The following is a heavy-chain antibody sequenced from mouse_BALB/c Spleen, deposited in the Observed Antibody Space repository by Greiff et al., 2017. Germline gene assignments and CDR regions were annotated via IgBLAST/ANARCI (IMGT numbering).Heavy chain of an antibody. CDR1: GFNIKDTY. CDR2: IDPANGNT. Sequence: EVQLQQSGAELVKPGASVKLSCTASGFNIKDTYMHWVKQRPEQGLEWIGRIDPANGNTKYDPKFQGKATITADTSSNTAYLQLSSLTSEDTAVYYCATYGSSYYYAMDYWGQGTSGTVSS. D-gene: IGHD1-1*01. V-gene: IGHV14-3*02. CDR3: ATYGSSYYYAMDY. J-gene: IGHJ4*01.